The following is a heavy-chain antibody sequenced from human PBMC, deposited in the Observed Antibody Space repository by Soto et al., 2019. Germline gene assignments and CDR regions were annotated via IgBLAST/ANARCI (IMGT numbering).Heavy chain of an antibody. J-gene: IGHJ6*02. Sequence: PSETLRLSCEASGFSFSTYSMHWVRQAPGKGLEWVSSIGRRSDIYYADSVKGRFTISRDNAKNSVSLQMNSLRDEDTAVYYCAREETAWPLAYGLDVWGQGTTVTVSS. CDR1: GFSFSTYS. D-gene: IGHD2-21*02. CDR3: AREETAWPLAYGLDV. V-gene: IGHV3-21*01. CDR2: IGRRSDI.